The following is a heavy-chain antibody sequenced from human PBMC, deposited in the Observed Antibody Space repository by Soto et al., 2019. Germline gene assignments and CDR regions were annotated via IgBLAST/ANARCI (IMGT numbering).Heavy chain of an antibody. V-gene: IGHV5-51*01. J-gene: IGHJ3*02. CDR3: ARQDYSSGWHTYDAFDI. CDR2: IYPGDSDT. D-gene: IGHD6-19*01. CDR1: GYSFTSYW. Sequence: PGESLKISCKGSGYSFTSYWIGWVRQMPGKGLEWMGIIYPGDSDTRYSPSFQGQVTISADKSISTAYLQWSSLKASDTAMYYCARQDYSSGWHTYDAFDIWGPGTLVTVSS.